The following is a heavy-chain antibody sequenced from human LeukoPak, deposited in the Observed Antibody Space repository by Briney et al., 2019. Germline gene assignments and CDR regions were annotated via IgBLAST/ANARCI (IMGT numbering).Heavy chain of an antibody. D-gene: IGHD2-2*01. CDR3: AREEGQYQPNPLDY. Sequence: PGGSLRLSCAASGFSLSNYGMHWVRQAPGKGLEWVANIKQDGSEKYYVDSVKGRFTISRDNAKNSLYLQMNSLRAEDTAVYYCAREEGQYQPNPLDYWGQGTLVTVSS. CDR2: IKQDGSEK. V-gene: IGHV3-7*01. J-gene: IGHJ4*02. CDR1: GFSLSNYG.